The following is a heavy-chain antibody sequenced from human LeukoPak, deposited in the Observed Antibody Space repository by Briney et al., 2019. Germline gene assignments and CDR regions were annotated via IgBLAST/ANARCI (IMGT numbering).Heavy chain of an antibody. CDR3: ASRNMGH. V-gene: IGHV4-34*01. Sequence: TASETLSLTRAVYGGSLSGYYWSWIRQPPGKGLEWIGEINHSGSTNYNPSLKSRVTISVDTSKNQFSLKLSSVTAADTAVYYCASRNMGHWGQGTLVTVSS. J-gene: IGHJ4*02. CDR1: GGSLSGYY. D-gene: IGHD2/OR15-2a*01. CDR2: INHSGST.